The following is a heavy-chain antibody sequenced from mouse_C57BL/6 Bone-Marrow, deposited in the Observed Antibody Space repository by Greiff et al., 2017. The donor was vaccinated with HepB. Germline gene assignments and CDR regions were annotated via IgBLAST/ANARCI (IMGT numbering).Heavy chain of an antibody. D-gene: IGHD2-3*01. CDR1: GFTFSSYA. V-gene: IGHV5-4*01. J-gene: IGHJ3*01. Sequence: EVKLEESGGGLVKPGGSLKLSCAASGFTFSSYAMSWVRQTPEKRLEWVATISDGGSYTYYPDNVKGRFTISRDNAKNNLYLQMSHLKSEDTAMYYCARDGEGYYAWFAYWGQGTLVTGSA. CDR3: ARDGEGYYAWFAY. CDR2: ISDGGSYT.